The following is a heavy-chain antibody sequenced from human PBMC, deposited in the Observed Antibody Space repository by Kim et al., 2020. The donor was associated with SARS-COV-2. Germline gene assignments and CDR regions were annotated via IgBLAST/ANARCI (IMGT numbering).Heavy chain of an antibody. CDR2: IYYSGST. CDR1: GGSISSYY. D-gene: IGHD4-17*01. CDR3: ARETHDDYGDPDDAFDI. V-gene: IGHV4-59*01. J-gene: IGHJ3*02. Sequence: SETLSLTCTVSGGSISSYYWSWIRQPPGKGLEGIGYIYYSGSTNYNPSLKSRVTISVDTSKNQFSLKLSSVTAADTAVYYCARETHDDYGDPDDAFDIWGQGTMVTVSS.